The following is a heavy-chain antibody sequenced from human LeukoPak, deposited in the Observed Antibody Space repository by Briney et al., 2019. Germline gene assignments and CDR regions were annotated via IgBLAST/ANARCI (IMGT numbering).Heavy chain of an antibody. J-gene: IGHJ4*02. D-gene: IGHD3-22*01. CDR2: IIPVFGTP. V-gene: IGHV1-69*05. CDR3: ARSHSPAYYAPFDY. Sequence: ASVKVSCKVSGGTFNNYVIIWVRQAPGQGLEWMGGIIPVFGTPNYAQKFRDRVTITTDESTSTAHMEMSSLRSEDTAVYYCARSHSPAYYAPFDYWGQGTLVTVSS. CDR1: GGTFNNYV.